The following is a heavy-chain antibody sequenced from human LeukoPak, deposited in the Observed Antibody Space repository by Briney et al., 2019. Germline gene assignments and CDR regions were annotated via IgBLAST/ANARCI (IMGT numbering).Heavy chain of an antibody. CDR2: INAGNGNT. V-gene: IGHV1-3*01. CDR1: GYTFTSYA. Sequence: ASVTVSRKASGYTFTSYAMHWVRQAPGHRLEWMGWINAGNGNTKYSQKFQGRVTITRDTSASTAYMELSSLRSEDTAVYYCARLRLYDSSGYYTYYYGMDVWGQGTTVTVSS. J-gene: IGHJ6*02. CDR3: ARLRLYDSSGYYTYYYGMDV. D-gene: IGHD3-22*01.